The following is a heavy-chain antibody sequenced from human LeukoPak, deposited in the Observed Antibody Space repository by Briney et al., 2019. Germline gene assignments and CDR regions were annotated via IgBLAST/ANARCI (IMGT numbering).Heavy chain of an antibody. Sequence: PGGSLRLSCAASGFTFDDYTMHWVRQAPGKGLEWVSGISWNSGSIGYADSVKGRFTISRDNAKNPLYLQMNSLRAEDMALYYCAKASGVGATTGAFDIWGQGTMVTVSS. D-gene: IGHD1-26*01. V-gene: IGHV3-9*03. CDR1: GFTFDDYT. CDR2: ISWNSGSI. J-gene: IGHJ3*02. CDR3: AKASGVGATTGAFDI.